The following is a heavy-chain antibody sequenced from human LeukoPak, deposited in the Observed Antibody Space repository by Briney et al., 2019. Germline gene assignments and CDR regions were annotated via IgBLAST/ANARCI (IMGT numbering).Heavy chain of an antibody. V-gene: IGHV3-23*01. J-gene: IGHJ6*02. CDR3: VKVLLAATHYYYYGMDV. D-gene: IGHD2-15*01. Sequence: GGSLRLSCAASGFTFSSYAMNWVRQAPGKGLEWVSGISGNGLSTYHADSVKGRFTISRDNFKNTLYLQMNSLRAEDTAVYYCVKVLLAATHYYYYGMDVWGQGTTVTVSS. CDR1: GFTFSSYA. CDR2: ISGNGLST.